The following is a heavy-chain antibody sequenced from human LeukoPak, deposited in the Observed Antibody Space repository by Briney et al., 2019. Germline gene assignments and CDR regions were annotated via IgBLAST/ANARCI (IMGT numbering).Heavy chain of an antibody. J-gene: IGHJ4*02. CDR2: ISTQSGNT. D-gene: IGHD1-26*01. V-gene: IGHV1-18*01. CDR3: ARGHSGSYSNDDY. CDR1: GYTLTSYG. Sequence: ASVKVSCKASGYTLTSYGINWMRQAPGQGLEWMGWISTQSGNTNYAQKVQGRLTLTTDTSTSTAYMELRSLRSDDTAVYYCARGHSGSYSNDDYWGQGPWSPSPQ.